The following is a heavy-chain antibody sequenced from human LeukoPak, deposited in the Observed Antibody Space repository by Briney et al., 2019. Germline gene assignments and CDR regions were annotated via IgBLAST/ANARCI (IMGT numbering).Heavy chain of an antibody. CDR2: ISSSSSYI. CDR3: ARDGTTVTTSLDY. V-gene: IGHV3-21*01. D-gene: IGHD4-17*01. CDR1: GFTFSSYS. J-gene: IGHJ4*02. Sequence: GSLRLSCAASGFTFSSYSMNWVRQAPGKGLEWVSSISSSSSYIYYADSVKGRFTISRDNAKNSLYLQMNSLRAEDTAVYYCARDGTTVTTSLDYWGQGTLVTVSP.